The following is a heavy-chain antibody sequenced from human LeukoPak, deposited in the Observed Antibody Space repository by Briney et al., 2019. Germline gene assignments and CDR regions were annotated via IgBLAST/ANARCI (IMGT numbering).Heavy chain of an antibody. V-gene: IGHV3-30-3*01. CDR3: ARGGLPAALYYFDN. D-gene: IGHD2-2*01. J-gene: IGHJ4*02. Sequence: GGSLRLSCAASGFTFSSYAMHWVRQAPGKGLEWVAVISYDGGNKYYADSVKGRFTISRDNSKNTLYLQMNSLRAEDTAVYYCARGGLPAALYYFDNWGQGTLVTVSS. CDR1: GFTFSSYA. CDR2: ISYDGGNK.